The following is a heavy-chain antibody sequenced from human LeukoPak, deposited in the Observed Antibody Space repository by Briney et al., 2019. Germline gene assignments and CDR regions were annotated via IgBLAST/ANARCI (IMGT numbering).Heavy chain of an antibody. CDR3: ARVGPVPYDY. Sequence: SETLSLTCTVSGGYISSNNFFWGWIRQPPGKGLEWIASMFYSGSTYYNPSLKGRVTISVDTSKNQFSLKLSSVTAADTAVYYCARVGPVPYDYWGQGTLVTVSS. CDR1: GGYISSNNFF. D-gene: IGHD3-10*01. J-gene: IGHJ4*02. CDR2: MFYSGST. V-gene: IGHV4-39*07.